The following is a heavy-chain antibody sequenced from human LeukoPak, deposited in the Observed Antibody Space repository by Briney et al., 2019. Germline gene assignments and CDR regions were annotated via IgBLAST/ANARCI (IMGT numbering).Heavy chain of an antibody. Sequence: SETLSLTCAVYGGSFSGYYWSWIRQPAGKGLEWIGRIYTSGSTNYNPSLKSRVTMSVDTSKNQFSLKLSSVTAADTAVYYCARVIPDWNDDLYYYNMDVWGKGTTVTVSS. J-gene: IGHJ6*03. CDR1: GGSFSGYY. CDR3: ARVIPDWNDDLYYYNMDV. CDR2: IYTSGST. D-gene: IGHD1-1*01. V-gene: IGHV4-59*10.